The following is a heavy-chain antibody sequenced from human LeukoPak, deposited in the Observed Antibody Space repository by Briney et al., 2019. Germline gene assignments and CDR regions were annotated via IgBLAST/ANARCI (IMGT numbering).Heavy chain of an antibody. V-gene: IGHV4-4*02. Sequence: SETLSLTCAVSGGSISSSNWWSWVRQPPGKGLEWIGEIYHSGSTNYNPSLKSRVTISVDKSKNQFSLKLSSVTAADTAVYYCARDFGYYDSSGYSYYFDYWGQGTLVTVSS. CDR1: GGSISSSNW. CDR3: ARDFGYYDSSGYSYYFDY. J-gene: IGHJ4*02. D-gene: IGHD3-22*01. CDR2: IYHSGST.